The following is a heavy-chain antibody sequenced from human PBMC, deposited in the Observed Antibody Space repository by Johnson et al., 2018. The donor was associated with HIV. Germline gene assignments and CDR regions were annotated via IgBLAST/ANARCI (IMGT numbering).Heavy chain of an antibody. J-gene: IGHJ3*02. CDR1: GFTFSYAW. Sequence: EVQLVESGGGLVKPGGSLRLSCAASGFTFSYAWMSWVRQAPGKGLEWVGRITSNTDGGTTDYAAPVKGRFTISRDDSKNTLYLQMSSLRTEDAGVYYCTTEGDAFDIWGQGTMVTVSS. CDR2: ITSNTDGGTT. CDR3: TTEGDAFDI. V-gene: IGHV3-15*01.